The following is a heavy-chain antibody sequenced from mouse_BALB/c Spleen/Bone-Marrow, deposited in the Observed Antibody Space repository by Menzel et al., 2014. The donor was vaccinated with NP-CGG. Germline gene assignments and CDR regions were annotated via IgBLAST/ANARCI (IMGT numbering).Heavy chain of an antibody. CDR3: ARGGRYDERTWFAY. J-gene: IGHJ3*01. V-gene: IGHV1S81*02. CDR2: INPSNGRT. Sequence: VQLQQSGAELVKPGASVKLPCKASGYTFTSYWMHWVKQRPGQGLEWIGEINPSNGRTNYNEKFKSKATLTVDKSSSTAYMQLSSLTSEDSAVYYCARGGRYDERTWFAYWGQGTLVTVSA. CDR1: GYTFTSYW. D-gene: IGHD2-14*01.